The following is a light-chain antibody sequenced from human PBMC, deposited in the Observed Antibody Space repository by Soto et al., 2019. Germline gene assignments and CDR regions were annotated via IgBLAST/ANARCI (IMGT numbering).Light chain of an antibody. CDR1: QNISTN. CDR3: HQRQSWPRT. Sequence: DIVMTQSPATLSVSPGERATLSCRASQNISTNLAWYQQKPGPAPRLLLLSTSSRLSDILARFSVCGSGTEFTLTISDVEPEDFAVYYCHQRQSWPRTFDQGPKLDI. CDR2: STS. J-gene: IGKJ1*01. V-gene: IGKV3-15*01.